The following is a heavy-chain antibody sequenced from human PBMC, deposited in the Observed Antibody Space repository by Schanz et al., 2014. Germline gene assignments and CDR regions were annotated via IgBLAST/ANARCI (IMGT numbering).Heavy chain of an antibody. CDR3: AGRIAARSGVGYDCHYGMDV. Sequence: QVQLQESGPGLVKPSETLSLNCRISGSINSYYWSWIRQPPGKGLECIGYISYSGSTNYNPSRRSRVTVSLNRSRNQFSLNLRTVTAADTAIYCCAGRIAARSGVGYDCHYGMDVWGQGTTVIVSS. CDR1: GSINSYY. J-gene: IGHJ6*02. D-gene: IGHD6-6*01. V-gene: IGHV4-59*01. CDR2: ISYSGST.